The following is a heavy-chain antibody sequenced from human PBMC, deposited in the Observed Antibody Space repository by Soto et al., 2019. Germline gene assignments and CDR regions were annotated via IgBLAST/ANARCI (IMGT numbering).Heavy chain of an antibody. CDR3: ASRYGPSEFDH. V-gene: IGHV4-34*01. J-gene: IGHJ4*02. Sequence: SETLSLTCAVYGGSFSGYYWSWIRQSPGKGLEWIGDINHNGSTKYNPSLRSRVIISVDTSANQFSLRLTSVTAADTAVYYCASRYGPSEFDHWGQGSLVTVSS. D-gene: IGHD3-9*01. CDR2: INHNGST. CDR1: GGSFSGYY.